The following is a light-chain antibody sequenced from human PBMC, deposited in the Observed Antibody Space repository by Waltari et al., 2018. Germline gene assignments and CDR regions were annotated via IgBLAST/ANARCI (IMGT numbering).Light chain of an antibody. V-gene: IGLV3-21*02. CDR1: NLGSDS. J-gene: IGLJ3*02. CDR3: QLWDTSTDQVV. Sequence: SYLLTHPPSAAVAPGQTASSICGGGNLGSDSVHWYPQRAGQAPVMVIHHGGARPSGIPQSFSGSNSGNTATLTISRVEAGDEADYYCQLWDTSTDQVVFGGGTKLTVL. CDR2: HGG.